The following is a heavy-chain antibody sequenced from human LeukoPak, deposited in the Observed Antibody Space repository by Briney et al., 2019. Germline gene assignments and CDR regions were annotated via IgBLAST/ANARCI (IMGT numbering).Heavy chain of an antibody. Sequence: SETLSLTCTVSGGSISSYYWSWIRQPPGKGLEWIGYIDYSGSTNYNPSLKSRVTISVDTSKNQFSLKLSSVTAADTAVYYCARVAKEYCSSTSCYGFDPWGQGTLVTVSS. J-gene: IGHJ5*02. D-gene: IGHD2-2*01. CDR2: IDYSGST. CDR3: ARVAKEYCSSTSCYGFDP. CDR1: GGSISSYY. V-gene: IGHV4-59*12.